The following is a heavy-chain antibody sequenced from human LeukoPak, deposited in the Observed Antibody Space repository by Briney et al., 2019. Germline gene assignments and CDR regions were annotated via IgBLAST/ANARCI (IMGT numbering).Heavy chain of an antibody. V-gene: IGHV3-20*04. CDR2: MNWNGGST. CDR3: ARDRWGYSYGGE. D-gene: IGHD5-18*01. Sequence: GGSLRLSCAACGYTLYEYGMSWVRHATGKGLEWVSDMNWNGGSTDYADSVKGRFTISRDNAKNSLYLQMNSLRAEDTAVYYCARDRWGYSYGGEWGQGTRVTVSS. CDR1: GYTLYEYG. J-gene: IGHJ4*02.